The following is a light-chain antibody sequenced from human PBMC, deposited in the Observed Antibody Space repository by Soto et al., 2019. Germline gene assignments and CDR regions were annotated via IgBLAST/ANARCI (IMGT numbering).Light chain of an antibody. CDR3: QQGFSTPYT. J-gene: IGKJ2*01. Sequence: DIQLTQSPSSLTASVGDRVTITCRARQIIRNSLNWYRQRPEKAPELLIYDASDLESGVPSRFSGSASGTEFTLTSSSLQPEDSATYFCQQGFSTPYTFGQGTKLEI. CDR1: QIIRNS. CDR2: DAS. V-gene: IGKV1-39*01.